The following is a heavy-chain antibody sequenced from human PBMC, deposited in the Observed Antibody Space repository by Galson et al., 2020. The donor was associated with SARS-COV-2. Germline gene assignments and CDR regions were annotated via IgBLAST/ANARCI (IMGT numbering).Heavy chain of an antibody. V-gene: IGHV3-33*06. CDR1: GFSISDYV. J-gene: IGHJ4*02. CDR2: IWYDGSNI. Sequence: GESLKISCVASGFSISDYVMYWFRQAPGKGLEWVAVIWYDGSNIHYADSVKGRFTISRDTSKNMVFLQMKNVRAEDTAMYYCAKDVPGGGGADDWGQGTLVTVSS. D-gene: IGHD3-10*01. CDR3: AKDVPGGGGADD.